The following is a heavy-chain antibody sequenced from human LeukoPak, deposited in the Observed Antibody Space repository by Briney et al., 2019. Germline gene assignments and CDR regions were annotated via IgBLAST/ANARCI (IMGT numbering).Heavy chain of an antibody. J-gene: IGHJ4*02. CDR1: GGSFSGYY. V-gene: IGHV4-34*01. CDR3: ARGNNYYGSGSYRY. Sequence: KPSETLSLTCAVYGGSFSGYYWSWIRQPPGKGLEWIGEINHSGSTNYNPSLKSRVTISVDTSKNQFSLKLSSVTAADTAVYYCARGNNYYGSGSYRYWGQGTLVTVSS. D-gene: IGHD3-10*01. CDR2: INHSGST.